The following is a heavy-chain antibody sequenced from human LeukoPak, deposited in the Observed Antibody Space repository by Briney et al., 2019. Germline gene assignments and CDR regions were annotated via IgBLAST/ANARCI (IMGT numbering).Heavy chain of an antibody. D-gene: IGHD2-15*01. CDR2: IIPILGIA. CDR3: AREYCSGGSCYSSRWFDP. CDR1: GGTFSSYA. Sequence: SVKVSCKASGGTFSSYAISWVRQAPGQGLEWMGRIIPILGIANYAQKFQGRVAITADKSTSTAYMELSSLRSEDTAVYCCAREYCSGGSCYSSRWFDPWGQGTLVTVSS. J-gene: IGHJ5*02. V-gene: IGHV1-69*04.